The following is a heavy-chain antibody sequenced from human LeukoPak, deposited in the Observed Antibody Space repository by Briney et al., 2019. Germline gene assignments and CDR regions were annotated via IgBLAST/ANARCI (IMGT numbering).Heavy chain of an antibody. V-gene: IGHV3-21*01. CDR1: GFTFSTYS. CDR3: ALSVVAFDAFDI. J-gene: IGHJ3*02. Sequence: GVSLRLSCAASGFTFSTYSMNWVRQAPGKGLEWVSSISSSSSYIYYADSVKGRFTISRDNAKNSLYLQMNSLRAEDTAVYYCALSVVAFDAFDIWAKGQWSPSLQ. CDR2: ISSSSSYI. D-gene: IGHD3-22*01.